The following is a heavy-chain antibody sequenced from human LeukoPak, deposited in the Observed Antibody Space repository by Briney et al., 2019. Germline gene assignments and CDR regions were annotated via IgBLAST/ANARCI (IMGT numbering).Heavy chain of an antibody. V-gene: IGHV3-7*01. CDR3: ARDPYQNAYGAFDI. CDR2: IKEDGSEQ. CDR1: GFTFSTYW. J-gene: IGHJ3*02. Sequence: GVSLRLSCSASGFTFSTYWMTWVRQAPGKGLEWVANIKEDGSEQVYVDSVKGRFTISRDNADNSLYLQMNSLRVEDTAVYFCARDPYQNAYGAFDIWGQGAMVTVSS. D-gene: IGHD3-10*01.